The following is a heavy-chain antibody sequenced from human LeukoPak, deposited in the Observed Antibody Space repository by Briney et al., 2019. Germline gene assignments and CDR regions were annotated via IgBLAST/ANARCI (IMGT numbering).Heavy chain of an antibody. CDR1: GGSISSGSYY. CDR2: IYTSGST. J-gene: IGHJ4*02. Sequence: SQTLSLTCTVSGGSISSGSYYWSWIRQPAGKGLEWIGRIYTSGSTNYNPSLKSRVTISVDTSKNQFSLKLSSVTAADTAVYYCARAMPDCSSTSCYSVWGQGTLVTVSS. D-gene: IGHD2-2*01. CDR3: ARAMPDCSSTSCYSV. V-gene: IGHV4-61*02.